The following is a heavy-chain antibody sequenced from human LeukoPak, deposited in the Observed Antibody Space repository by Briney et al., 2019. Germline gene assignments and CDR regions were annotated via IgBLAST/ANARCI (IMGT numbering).Heavy chain of an antibody. CDR3: ARRARVRMVYFYYFMDI. V-gene: IGHV3-23*01. Sequence: GGSLRLSCVASGFTFSSYAMNWVRQAPGKGLKWLSLISDSPDITYYTDSVKGRFTISRSNSNNTVYLQMNNLRADDTAVYYCARRARVRMVYFYYFMDIWGKGTTVTVSS. J-gene: IGHJ6*03. CDR2: ISDSPDIT. D-gene: IGHD2-8*01. CDR1: GFTFSSYA.